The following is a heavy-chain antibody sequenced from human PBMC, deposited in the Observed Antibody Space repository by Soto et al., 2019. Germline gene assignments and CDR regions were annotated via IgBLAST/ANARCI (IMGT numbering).Heavy chain of an antibody. D-gene: IGHD2-8*01. J-gene: IGHJ3*02. CDR2: ISGSGGST. Sequence: GGLLRLSCAASGFTFSSYTMSWGRQAPGKGLEWVSAISGSGGSTYYADSVKGRFTISRENSKNTLYLQMNSLRAEDTAVYYCAKAARPPDSNSMVLMVYATYAFDIWGQGTMVTVSS. CDR3: AKAARPPDSNSMVLMVYATYAFDI. V-gene: IGHV3-23*01. CDR1: GFTFSSYT.